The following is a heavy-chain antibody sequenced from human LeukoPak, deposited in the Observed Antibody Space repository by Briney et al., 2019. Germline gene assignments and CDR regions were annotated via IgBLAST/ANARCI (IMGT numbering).Heavy chain of an antibody. Sequence: GGSLRLSCAASGFTFSSYSMNWVRQAPGKGLEWVSYISSSSSTIYYADSVKGRFTISRDNAKNSLYLQMNSLRAEDTAVYYCARGGGYSDYGYWGQGTLVTVSS. CDR2: ISSSSSTI. J-gene: IGHJ4*02. CDR3: ARGGGYSDYGY. V-gene: IGHV3-48*01. D-gene: IGHD5-12*01. CDR1: GFTFSSYS.